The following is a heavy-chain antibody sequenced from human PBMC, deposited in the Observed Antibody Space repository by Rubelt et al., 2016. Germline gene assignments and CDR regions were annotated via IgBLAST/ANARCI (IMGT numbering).Heavy chain of an antibody. CDR2: IYYSGYT. J-gene: IGHJ6*02. CDR1: GGSISSGGYY. D-gene: IGHD3-16*01. CDR3: ARDLGADV. Sequence: QVQLQESGPGLVKPSQTLSLTCTVSGGSISSGGYYWSWIRQHPGKGLEWIGNIYYSGYTYYNPSLKSRLSISLDPSKNQFSLNWRSVTAADTAVYYCARDLGADVWGQGTTVTVSS. V-gene: IGHV4-31*03.